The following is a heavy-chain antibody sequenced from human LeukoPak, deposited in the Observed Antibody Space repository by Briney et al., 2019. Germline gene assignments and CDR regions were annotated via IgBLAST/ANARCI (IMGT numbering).Heavy chain of an antibody. D-gene: IGHD3-22*01. V-gene: IGHV4-39*01. CDR2: IYYSGST. CDR3: ARGVDSSGYYRLFDY. Sequence: KPSETLSLTCTVSGGSISSSSYYWGWIRQPPGKGLEWIGSIYYSGSTYYNPSLKSRVTISVDTSKNQFSLKLSSVTAADTAVYYCARGVDSSGYYRLFDYWGQGTLVTVSS. J-gene: IGHJ4*02. CDR1: GGSISSSSYY.